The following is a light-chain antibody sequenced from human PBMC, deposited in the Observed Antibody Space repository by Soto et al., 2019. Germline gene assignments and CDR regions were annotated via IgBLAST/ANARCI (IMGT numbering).Light chain of an antibody. CDR2: AAS. CDR1: QSINSH. Sequence: DIQMTQSPSSLSASVGDRVTITCRASQSINSHLNWYQQKPGKAPNLLIYAASGLHSGVPSRFSGSGSGTDFTLTISSLQPEDFATYYCQQSYVTPWTFGQGTKVDIK. V-gene: IGKV1-39*01. CDR3: QQSYVTPWT. J-gene: IGKJ1*01.